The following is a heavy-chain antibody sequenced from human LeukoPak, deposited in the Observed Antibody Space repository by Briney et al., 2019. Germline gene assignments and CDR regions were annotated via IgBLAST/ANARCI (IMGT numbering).Heavy chain of an antibody. V-gene: IGHV3-30*03. CDR1: GFTFSSYG. CDR3: GRGVTSAASLTVVYYYGMDV. Sequence: PGRSLRLSCAASGFTFSSYGMHWVRQAPGKGLDWVAIISYDGSNKYYADSVKGRFTISRDNSKNTLYLQMNSLRAEDKDVYYCGRGVTSAASLTVVYYYGMDVWGKGTTVTVPT. D-gene: IGHD4-23*01. J-gene: IGHJ6*04. CDR2: ISYDGSNK.